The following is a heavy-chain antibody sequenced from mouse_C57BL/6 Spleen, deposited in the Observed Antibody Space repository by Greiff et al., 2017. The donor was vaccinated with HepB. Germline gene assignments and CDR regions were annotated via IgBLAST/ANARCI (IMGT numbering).Heavy chain of an antibody. V-gene: IGHV1-61*01. J-gene: IGHJ4*01. Sequence: VQLQQPGAELVRPGSSVKLSCKASGYTFTSYWMDWVKQRPGQGLEWIGNIYPSDSETHYNQKFKDKATLTVDKSSSTAYMQLSSLTSEDSAVYYCAREKGVYYGSSYHAMDYWGQGTSVTVSS. CDR3: AREKGVYYGSSYHAMDY. CDR2: IYPSDSET. D-gene: IGHD1-1*01. CDR1: GYTFTSYW.